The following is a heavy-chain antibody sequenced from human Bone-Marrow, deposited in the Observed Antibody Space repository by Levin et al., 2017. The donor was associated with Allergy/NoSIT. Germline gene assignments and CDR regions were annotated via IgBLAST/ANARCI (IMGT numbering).Heavy chain of an antibody. CDR3: ARDPRPLGPRAEPLFDH. V-gene: IGHV1-3*01. Sequence: GESLKISCRTSGYTFAKYAMHWVRQAPGQRPEWVGWINPGNGNTRFSEKLQGRVTITIDASAGTVFLELSSLRSEDTAIYYCARDPRPLGPRAEPLFDHWGQGTLVTVSS. D-gene: IGHD1-14*01. J-gene: IGHJ4*02. CDR1: GYTFAKYA. CDR2: INPGNGNT.